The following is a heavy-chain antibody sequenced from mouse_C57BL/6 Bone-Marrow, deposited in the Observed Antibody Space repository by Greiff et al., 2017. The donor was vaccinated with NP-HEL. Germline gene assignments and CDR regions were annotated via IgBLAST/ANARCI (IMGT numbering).Heavy chain of an antibody. J-gene: IGHJ1*03. D-gene: IGHD1-1*01. CDR1: GYAFSSSW. V-gene: IGHV1-82*01. CDR2: IYPGDGDT. CDR3: AKEVYYYGSSYEGWYFDV. Sequence: VQLQQSGPELVKPGASVKISCKASGYAFSSSWMNWVKQRPGKGLEWIGRIYPGDGDTNYNGKFKGKATLTADKSSSTAYMQLSSLTSEDSAVYFCAKEVYYYGSSYEGWYFDVWGTGTTVTVSS.